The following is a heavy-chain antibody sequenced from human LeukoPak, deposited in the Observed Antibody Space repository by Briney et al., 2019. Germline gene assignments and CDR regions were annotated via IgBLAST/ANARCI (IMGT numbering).Heavy chain of an antibody. J-gene: IGHJ6*03. V-gene: IGHV1-69*05. CDR1: GGTFSSYA. Sequence: ASVKVSCKASGGTFSSYAISWVRQAPGQGLEWMGRIIPIFGTANYAQKFQGRVTITTDESTSTAYMELSSLRSEDTAVYYCARLRKGRVGEKDNDYYYMDVWDEGTTVTVSS. CDR3: ARLRKGRVGEKDNDYYYMDV. CDR2: IIPIFGTA. D-gene: IGHD3-16*01.